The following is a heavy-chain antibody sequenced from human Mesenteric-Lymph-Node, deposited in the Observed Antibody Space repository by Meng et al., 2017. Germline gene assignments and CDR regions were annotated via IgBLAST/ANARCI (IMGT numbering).Heavy chain of an antibody. CDR3: ARAKGYGYGYCFDY. V-gene: IGHV3-7*01. Sequence: GGSLRLSCAASGFTFSSYWMTWVRQAPGKGLEWVANIKHDESENFYVDSVKGRFTISRDNAENSLHLQMNSLRAEDTAVYYCARAKGYGYGYCFDYWGQGTLVTVSS. CDR1: GFTFSSYW. J-gene: IGHJ4*02. CDR2: IKHDESEN. D-gene: IGHD5-18*01.